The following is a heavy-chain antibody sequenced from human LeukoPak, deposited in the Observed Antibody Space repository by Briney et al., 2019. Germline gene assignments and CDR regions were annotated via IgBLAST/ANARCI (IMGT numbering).Heavy chain of an antibody. CDR3: ARWILSHDDYGMDV. CDR1: GGSISNYY. D-gene: IGHD5-12*01. J-gene: IGHJ6*02. Sequence: SETLSLTCTVSGGSISNYYWSWIRRPPGEGLEWIAYIHHSGSTNYNPSLQSRFSISADTSKNQVSLKLNSVTAADSAVYYCARWILSHDDYGMDVWGQGTTVIVSS. V-gene: IGHV4-59*01. CDR2: IHHSGST.